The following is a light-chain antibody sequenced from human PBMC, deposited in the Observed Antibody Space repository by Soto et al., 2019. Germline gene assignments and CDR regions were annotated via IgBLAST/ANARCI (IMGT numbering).Light chain of an antibody. CDR2: TAF. J-gene: IGKJ2*02. Sequence: DIQMTQSPSSLSASVGDRVTITCRASQSISGYLNWYQQKPGRDPNLLIYTAFSLQSGVPSRFSGSASGTDFTRPIRSLQPEDFATYYCLQTYSTPGTFGQGTKLEIK. V-gene: IGKV1-39*01. CDR3: LQTYSTPGT. CDR1: QSISGY.